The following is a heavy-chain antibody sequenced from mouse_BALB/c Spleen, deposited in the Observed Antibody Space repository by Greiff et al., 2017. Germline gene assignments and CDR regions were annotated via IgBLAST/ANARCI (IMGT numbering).Heavy chain of an antibody. Sequence: QVQLQQSGAELVKPGASVKLSCKASGYTFTSYWMHWVKQRPGQGLEWIGEINPSNGRTNYNEKFKSKATLTVDKSSSTAYMQLSSLTSEDSAVYYCARWDRSDWYFDVWGAGTTVTVSS. V-gene: IGHV1S81*02. CDR1: GYTFTSYW. CDR2: INPSNGRT. CDR3: ARWDRSDWYFDV. D-gene: IGHD2-14*01. J-gene: IGHJ1*01.